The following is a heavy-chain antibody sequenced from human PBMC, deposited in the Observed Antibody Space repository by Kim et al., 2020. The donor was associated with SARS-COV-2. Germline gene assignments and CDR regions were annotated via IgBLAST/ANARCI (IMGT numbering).Heavy chain of an antibody. J-gene: IGHJ5*02. D-gene: IGHD4-17*01. CDR3: ARVLGDYGVYSYNWFHP. V-gene: IGHV3-7*01. CDR1: GFIFRGFW. Sequence: GGSLRLSCASSGFIFRGFWMSWVRQAPGRGLEWVANINQDGSDAFYVDSVKGRFTISRDNTKKSLYLQMSSLRVADTAVYYCARVLGDYGVYSYNWFHPWGQGTLVTVSS. CDR2: INQDGSDA.